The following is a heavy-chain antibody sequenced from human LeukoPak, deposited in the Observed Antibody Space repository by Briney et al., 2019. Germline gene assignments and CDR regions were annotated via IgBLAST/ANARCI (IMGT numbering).Heavy chain of an antibody. CDR3: ARGGPYGGKYYLDY. Sequence: GESLKISCKGSGYSFTSYWIGWVRQAPGEGLEWMGWINPNSGGTNYAQKFQGRVTMTRDTSISTAYMELSRLRSDDTAVYYCARGGPYGGKYYLDYWGQGTLVTVSS. D-gene: IGHD4-23*01. J-gene: IGHJ4*02. CDR1: GYSFTSYW. V-gene: IGHV1-2*02. CDR2: INPNSGGT.